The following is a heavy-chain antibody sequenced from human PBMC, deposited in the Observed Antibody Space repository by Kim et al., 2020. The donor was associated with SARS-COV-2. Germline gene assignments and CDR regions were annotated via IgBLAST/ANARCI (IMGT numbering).Heavy chain of an antibody. CDR2: ISSSSSTI. D-gene: IGHD2-2*01. CDR1: GFTFSSYS. V-gene: IGHV3-48*04. Sequence: GGSLRLSCAASGFTFSSYSMNWVRQAPGKGLEWVSYISSSSSTIYYADSVKGRFTISRDNAKNSLYLQMNSLRAEDTAVYYCASQEDRYCSSTSCYEYYYYCMDVWGQGTTVTGSS. J-gene: IGHJ6*02. CDR3: ASQEDRYCSSTSCYEYYYYCMDV.